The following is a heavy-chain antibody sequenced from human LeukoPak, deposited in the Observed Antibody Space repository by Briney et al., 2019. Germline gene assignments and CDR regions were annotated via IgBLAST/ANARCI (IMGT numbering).Heavy chain of an antibody. CDR2: LHISGNT. D-gene: IGHD1-26*01. CDR3: ARDPLRSSFDL. V-gene: IGHV4-4*07. Sequence: SETLSLTCTVSGGSISANHWVWIRQPAGKGLEWIGRLHISGNTNYNPSLKSRITISLDTSKNQFSLRMTSATAADTAVYFCARDPLRSSFDLWGQGILVSVSS. J-gene: IGHJ4*02. CDR1: GGSISANH.